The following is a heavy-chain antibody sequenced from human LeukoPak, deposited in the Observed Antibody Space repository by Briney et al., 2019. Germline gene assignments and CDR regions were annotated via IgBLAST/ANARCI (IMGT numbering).Heavy chain of an antibody. D-gene: IGHD4-17*01. V-gene: IGHV4-30-4*08. CDR3: ARLGGATVTTHNFDY. CDR2: IYYSGST. J-gene: IGHJ4*02. Sequence: SETLSLTCTVSGGSISSGDYYWSWIRQPPGKGLEWIGYIYYSGSTHYNPSLKSRVTISVDTSKNQFSLKLSSVTAADTTVYYCARLGGATVTTHNFDYWGQGTLVTVSS. CDR1: GGSISSGDYY.